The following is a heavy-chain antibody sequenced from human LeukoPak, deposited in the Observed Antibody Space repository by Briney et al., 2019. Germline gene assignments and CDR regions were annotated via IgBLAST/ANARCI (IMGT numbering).Heavy chain of an antibody. D-gene: IGHD1-26*01. CDR2: IIPIFGTA. CDR1: GGTFSSYA. Sequence: ASVTVSCTASGGTFSSYAISWVRQAPGQGLEWMGGIIPIFGTANYAQKFQGRVTITADESTSTAYMELSSLRSEDTAVYYCARDWENSYAFDYWGQGTLVTVSS. V-gene: IGHV1-69*13. CDR3: ARDWENSYAFDY. J-gene: IGHJ4*02.